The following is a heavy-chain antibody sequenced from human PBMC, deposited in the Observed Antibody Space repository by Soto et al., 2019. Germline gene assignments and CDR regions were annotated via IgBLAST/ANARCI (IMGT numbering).Heavy chain of an antibody. V-gene: IGHV3-66*01. CDR1: GFSVSSSY. Sequence: EVQSVESGGGLVKPGGSLRLSCAASGFSVSSSYMSWVRQAPGKGLEWVSVIYSGGSTYYADSVKGRFTISRDNSKNTLYLQMNSLSGEDTAVYYCARMYYYDGSGYYYKYWYFDLWGRGTLVTVSS. CDR2: IYSGGST. CDR3: ARMYYYDGSGYYYKYWYFDL. D-gene: IGHD3-22*01. J-gene: IGHJ2*01.